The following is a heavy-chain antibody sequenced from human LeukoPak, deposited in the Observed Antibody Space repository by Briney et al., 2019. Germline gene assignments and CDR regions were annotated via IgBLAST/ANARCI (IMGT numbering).Heavy chain of an antibody. CDR3: TPYSSSSYFQH. D-gene: IGHD6-6*01. CDR1: GFTFGDCA. V-gene: IGHV3-49*04. J-gene: IGHJ1*01. CDR2: IRSKAYGGTT. Sequence: TGGSLRLSCTASGFTFGDCAMSWVRQAPGKGLEWVGFIRSKAYGGTTEYAASVKGRFTISRDDSKSIAYLQMNSLKTEDTAVYYCTPYSSSSYFQHWGQGTLVTVSS.